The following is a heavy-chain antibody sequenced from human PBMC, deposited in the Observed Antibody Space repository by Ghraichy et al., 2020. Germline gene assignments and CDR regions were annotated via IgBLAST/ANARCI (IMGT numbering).Heavy chain of an antibody. CDR3: ARDYYASGSYAFDS. D-gene: IGHD3-10*01. Sequence: GESLNISCAASGFTFSTYNMNWVREAPGKGLEWVAFIGSSSSTISYADSVKGRFTISRDNAKSSLFLQMHSLRYEDTALYYCARDYYASGSYAFDSWGQGTLVSDS. J-gene: IGHJ4*02. CDR2: IGSSSSTI. V-gene: IGHV3-48*02. CDR1: GFTFSTYN.